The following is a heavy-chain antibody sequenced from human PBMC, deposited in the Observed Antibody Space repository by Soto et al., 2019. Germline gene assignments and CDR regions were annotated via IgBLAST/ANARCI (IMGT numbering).Heavy chain of an antibody. CDR2: IYHAGSEK. J-gene: IGHJ5*02. Sequence: PGGSLRLSCTASGFTFRGYWMTWVRQAPGKGLEWVAKIYHAGSEKNYVDFVNGRFTSSRDNAKDSLSLQMNIQRADDTAVYYCARDRGSSWYEDCLDPWGQGTLVTVSS. CDR1: GFTFRGYW. D-gene: IGHD6-13*01. CDR3: ARDRGSSWYEDCLDP. V-gene: IGHV3-7*03.